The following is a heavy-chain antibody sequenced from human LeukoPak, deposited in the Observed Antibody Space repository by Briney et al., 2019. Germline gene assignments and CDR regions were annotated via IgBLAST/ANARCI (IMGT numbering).Heavy chain of an antibody. Sequence: GGSLRLSCAASGFTFSSYNMNWVRQAPGKGLEWVSSTSLSSSYIYYADSLKGRFTISRDNAKNSLYLQVNSLRAEDTAVYFCARQGIAARDSYYYYMGVWGKGTTVTVSS. D-gene: IGHD6-6*01. CDR2: TSLSSSYI. J-gene: IGHJ6*03. CDR3: ARQGIAARDSYYYYMGV. V-gene: IGHV3-21*01. CDR1: GFTFSSYN.